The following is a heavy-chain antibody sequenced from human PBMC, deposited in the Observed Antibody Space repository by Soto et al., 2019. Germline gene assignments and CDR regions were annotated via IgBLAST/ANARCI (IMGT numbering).Heavy chain of an antibody. D-gene: IGHD3-16*02. J-gene: IGHJ4*02. Sequence: QVQLVESGGGVVQPGRSLRLSCAASGFTFSSYGMHWVRQAPGKGLEWVAVISYDGSNKYYADSVKGRFTISRDNSKHTLYLQMNSLRAEDTAVYYCAKDLYDYIWGSYRYWGPFDYWGQGTLVTVSS. CDR1: GFTFSSYG. CDR2: ISYDGSNK. CDR3: AKDLYDYIWGSYRYWGPFDY. V-gene: IGHV3-30*18.